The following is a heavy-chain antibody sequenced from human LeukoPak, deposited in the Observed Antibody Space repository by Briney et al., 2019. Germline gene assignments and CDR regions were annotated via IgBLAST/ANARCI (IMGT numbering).Heavy chain of an antibody. Sequence: GESLNLSCKGSGYSFTNYWIAWVRQMPGTGLEWMGIIYPGDSDTRYSPSFHGQVTLSADKSISTAYLQWSSLKASDTAMYYCARPHYYYYYMDVWGKGTTVTVSS. CDR1: GYSFTNYW. CDR2: IYPGDSDT. J-gene: IGHJ6*03. CDR3: ARPHYYYYYMDV. V-gene: IGHV5-51*01.